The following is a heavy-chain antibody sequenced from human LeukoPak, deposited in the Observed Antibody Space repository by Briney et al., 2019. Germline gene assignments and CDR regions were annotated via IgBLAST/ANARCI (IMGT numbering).Heavy chain of an antibody. CDR1: GFTFSSYS. CDR3: ARVYRSSISCHFDY. J-gene: IGHJ4*02. V-gene: IGHV3-21*01. CDR2: ISSSSSYI. Sequence: GGSLRLSCAASGFTFSSYSMNWVRQAPGKGLEWVSSISSSSSYIYYADSVKGRFTISRDNAKNSLYLQMNSLRAEDTAVYYCARVYRSSISCHFDYWGQGTLVTVSS. D-gene: IGHD2-2*01.